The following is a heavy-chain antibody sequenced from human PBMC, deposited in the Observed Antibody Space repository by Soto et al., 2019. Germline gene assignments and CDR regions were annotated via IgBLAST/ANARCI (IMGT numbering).Heavy chain of an antibody. V-gene: IGHV1-2*04. Sequence: GASVKVSCKASGYTFTGYYMHWVRQAPGQGLEWMGWINPNSGGTNYAQKFQGWVTMTRDTSISTAYMELSRLRSDDTAVYYCAREVYCSSTSCYDEAGWFDPWGQGTLVTVS. CDR1: GYTFTGYY. J-gene: IGHJ5*02. CDR2: INPNSGGT. CDR3: AREVYCSSTSCYDEAGWFDP. D-gene: IGHD2-2*01.